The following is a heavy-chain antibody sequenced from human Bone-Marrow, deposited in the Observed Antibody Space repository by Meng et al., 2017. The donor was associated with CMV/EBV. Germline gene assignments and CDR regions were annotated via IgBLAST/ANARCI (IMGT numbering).Heavy chain of an antibody. CDR3: ARGGGRSGGYCSSTSCKGMDV. J-gene: IGHJ6*02. CDR1: GYTFTGYY. CDR2: INPNSGGT. Sequence: ASVTVSCKASGYTFTGYYMHWVRQAPGQGLEWMGWINPNSGGTNYAQKFQGRVTMTRDTSISTAYMELSRLRSDDTAVYYCARGGGRSGGYCSSTSCKGMDVWGQGTTVTVSS. V-gene: IGHV1-2*02. D-gene: IGHD2-2*03.